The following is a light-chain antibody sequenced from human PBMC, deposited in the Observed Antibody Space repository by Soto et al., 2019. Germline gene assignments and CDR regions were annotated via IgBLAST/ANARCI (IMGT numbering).Light chain of an antibody. J-gene: IGKJ5*01. V-gene: IGKV3-15*01. CDR1: QSVAGN. CDR3: QQYNDWPPIT. CDR2: GAS. Sequence: EIVMTQSPATLSVSPGERATLSCRASQSVAGNLAWYQQKPGQAPRLLIYGASTRATGIPARFSGSGSGTEFTHTISSLQSEDFAVYCCQQYNDWPPITFGQGTRLEIK.